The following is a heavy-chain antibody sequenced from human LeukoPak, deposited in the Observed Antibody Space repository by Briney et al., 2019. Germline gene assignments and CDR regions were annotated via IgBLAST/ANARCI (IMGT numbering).Heavy chain of an antibody. D-gene: IGHD6-13*01. CDR3: AKGNSSSRYYFDY. V-gene: IGHV3-30*18. CDR1: GFTFSTYS. Sequence: GGSLRLSCAASGFTFSTYSMNWVRQAPGKGLEWVAVISYDGSNKYYADSVKGRFTISRDNSKNTLYLQMNSLRAEDTAVYYCAKGNSSSRYYFDYWGQGTLVTVSS. J-gene: IGHJ4*02. CDR2: ISYDGSNK.